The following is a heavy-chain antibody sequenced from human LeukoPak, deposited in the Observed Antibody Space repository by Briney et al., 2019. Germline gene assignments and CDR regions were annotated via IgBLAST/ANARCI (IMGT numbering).Heavy chain of an antibody. CDR3: ARDSYYYGSGNDY. Sequence: SETLSLTCAVYGGSFSGYYWSWIRQPPGKGREWIGEINHSGSTNYNPSLKSRVTISVDTSKNQFSLKLSSVTAADTAVYYCARDSYYYGSGNDYWGQGTLVTVSS. CDR2: INHSGST. J-gene: IGHJ4*02. V-gene: IGHV4-34*01. CDR1: GGSFSGYY. D-gene: IGHD3-10*01.